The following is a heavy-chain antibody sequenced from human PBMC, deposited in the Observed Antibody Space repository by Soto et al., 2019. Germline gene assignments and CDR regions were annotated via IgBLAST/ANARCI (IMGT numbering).Heavy chain of an antibody. CDR1: GFTFSSYS. CDR2: ISSSSSYI. V-gene: IGHV3-21*01. J-gene: IGHJ4*02. Sequence: EVQLVESGGGLVKPGGSLRLSCAASGFTFSSYSMNWVRQAPGKGLEWVSSISSSSSYIYYADSVKGRFTISRDNAKNSLYLQMNSLRAEDTAVYYCASSLVVVVAATPGGFVVSDYWGQGTLVTVSS. CDR3: ASSLVVVVAATPGGFVVSDY. D-gene: IGHD2-15*01.